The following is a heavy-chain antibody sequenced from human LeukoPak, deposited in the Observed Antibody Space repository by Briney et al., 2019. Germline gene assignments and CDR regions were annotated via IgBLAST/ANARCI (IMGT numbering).Heavy chain of an antibody. D-gene: IGHD2-21*01. Sequence: ASVKVSCKASGGVFTTYAISWVRQAPGQGLEWMGSIIPFLGTTNYAQKFQGRVTITADEPTRTAYMELTYVRSDDTAVYYCTIIPNVILFTHYFEYWGQGTLVTVSS. V-gene: IGHV1-69*11. J-gene: IGHJ4*02. CDR3: TIIPNVILFTHYFEY. CDR2: IIPFLGTT. CDR1: GGVFTTYA.